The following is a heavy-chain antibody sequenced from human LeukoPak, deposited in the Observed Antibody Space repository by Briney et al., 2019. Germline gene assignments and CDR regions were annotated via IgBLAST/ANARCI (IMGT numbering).Heavy chain of an antibody. Sequence: PGGSLRLSCAASGFTFSSYEMTWVRQAPEKGLEWVSYISGSGSTIYYADSVKGRFTISRDDAKKSLYLQMNSLRAEDTAVYYCARFGVVIPPTLDYWGQGTLVSVSS. CDR3: ARFGVVIPPTLDY. J-gene: IGHJ4*02. CDR2: ISGSGSTI. V-gene: IGHV3-48*03. CDR1: GFTFSSYE. D-gene: IGHD4-23*01.